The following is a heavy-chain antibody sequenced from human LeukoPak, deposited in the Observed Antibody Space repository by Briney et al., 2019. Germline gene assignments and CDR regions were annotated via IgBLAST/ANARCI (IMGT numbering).Heavy chain of an antibody. Sequence: SETLSLTCTVSDGSITNYDWSWVRQPPGKGLEFIGHVHYSGTANYNPSLRSRVTISIDTSKKHFFLKLKSVTAADTAVYYGDFRVEGRYFHSWGQGTLVTVSS. CDR1: DGSITNYD. V-gene: IGHV4-59*01. CDR3: DFRVEGRYFHS. CDR2: VHYSGTA. J-gene: IGHJ4*02.